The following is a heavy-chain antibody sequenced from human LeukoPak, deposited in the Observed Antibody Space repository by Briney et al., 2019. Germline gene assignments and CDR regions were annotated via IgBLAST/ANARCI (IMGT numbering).Heavy chain of an antibody. D-gene: IGHD2-2*01. Sequence: PSETLSLTCAVYGGSFSGYYWSWIRQPPGKGLEWIGEINHSGSTNYNPSLKNRVTISVDTSKNQFSLKLSSVTAADTAVYYCASKVYCSSTSCYGEHWGQGTLVTVSS. J-gene: IGHJ1*01. V-gene: IGHV4-34*01. CDR1: GGSFSGYY. CDR3: ASKVYCSSTSCYGEH. CDR2: INHSGST.